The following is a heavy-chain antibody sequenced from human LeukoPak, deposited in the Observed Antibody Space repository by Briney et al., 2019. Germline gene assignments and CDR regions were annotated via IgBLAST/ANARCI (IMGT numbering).Heavy chain of an antibody. CDR1: GFNFNDYD. J-gene: IGHJ4*02. V-gene: IGHV3-20*04. CDR3: STSRPDRFIDS. Sequence: PGGSLRLSCAASGFNFNDYDINWVRLVPGKGLEWVSGINWNSVHTGYADSVKGRFTIFRDNAQKSVHLQMFSLRPEDTALYYCSTSRPDRFIDSWGQGTLVTVST. D-gene: IGHD1-14*01. CDR2: INWNSVHT.